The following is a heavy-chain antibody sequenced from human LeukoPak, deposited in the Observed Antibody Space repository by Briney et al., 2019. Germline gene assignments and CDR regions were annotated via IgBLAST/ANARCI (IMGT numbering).Heavy chain of an antibody. V-gene: IGHV4-34*01. CDR2: INHSGST. CDR3: ARGHKTPVYYYYMDV. J-gene: IGHJ6*03. CDR1: GGSFSGYY. Sequence: SETLSLTCAVYGGSFSGYYWSWIRQPPGKGLEWIGEINHSGSTNYDPSLKSRVTISVDTSKNQFSLKLSSVTAADTAVYYCARGHKTPVYYYYMDVWGKGTTVTVSS.